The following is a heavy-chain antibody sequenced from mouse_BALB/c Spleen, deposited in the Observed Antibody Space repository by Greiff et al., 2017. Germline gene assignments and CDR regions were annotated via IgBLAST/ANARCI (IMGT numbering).Heavy chain of an antibody. CDR2: IYPSDSYT. Sequence: QVQLQQPGAELVRPGASVKLSCKASGYTFTSYWINWVKQRPGQGLEWIGNIYPSDSYTNYNQKFKDKATLTVDKSSSTAYMQLSSPTSEDSAVYYCTIYYDYDERVYYYAMDYWGQGTSVTVSS. CDR1: GYTFTSYW. J-gene: IGHJ4*01. V-gene: IGHV1-69*02. D-gene: IGHD2-4*01. CDR3: TIYYDYDERVYYYAMDY.